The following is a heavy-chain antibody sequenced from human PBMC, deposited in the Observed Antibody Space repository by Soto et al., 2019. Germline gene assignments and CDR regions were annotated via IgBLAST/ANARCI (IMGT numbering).Heavy chain of an antibody. CDR1: GDTFSSYT. Sequence: SVKVSCKASGDTFSSYTINWVRRAPGLGLEWMGRVNPILSMSNYAQKFQGRVTMTADKSTSTAYMELRSLRSEDTAFYYCATSYGSGYRAFDYWGQGALVTVSS. CDR3: ATSYGSGYRAFDY. V-gene: IGHV1-69*02. D-gene: IGHD3-10*01. CDR2: VNPILSMS. J-gene: IGHJ4*02.